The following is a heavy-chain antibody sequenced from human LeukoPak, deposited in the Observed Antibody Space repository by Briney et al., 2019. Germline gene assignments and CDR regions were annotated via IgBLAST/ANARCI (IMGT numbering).Heavy chain of an antibody. V-gene: IGHV3-30*04. CDR2: ISYDGSNK. D-gene: IGHD2-21*02. Sequence: GGSLRLSCAASGFTFSSYAMHWVRQAPGKGLEWVAVISYDGSNKYYADSVKGRFTISRDNSKNTLYLQMNSLRAEDTAVYYCAKCDRAYGMDVWGQGTTVTVSS. CDR1: GFTFSSYA. J-gene: IGHJ6*02. CDR3: AKCDRAYGMDV.